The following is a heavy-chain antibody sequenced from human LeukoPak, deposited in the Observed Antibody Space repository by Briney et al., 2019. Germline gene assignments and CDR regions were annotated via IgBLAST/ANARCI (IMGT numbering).Heavy chain of an antibody. CDR2: ISYDGSNK. V-gene: IGHV3-30-3*01. CDR3: ARGAALGSSVYYYYYYGLDV. CDR1: GFTFSSYA. D-gene: IGHD6-6*01. J-gene: IGHJ6*02. Sequence: PGGSLRLSCAASGFTFSSYAMHWVRQAPGKGLEWVAVISYDGSNKYYADSVKGRFTISRDNSKNTLYLQMNSLRAEDTAVYYCARGAALGSSVYYYYYYGLDVWGQGTTVTVSS.